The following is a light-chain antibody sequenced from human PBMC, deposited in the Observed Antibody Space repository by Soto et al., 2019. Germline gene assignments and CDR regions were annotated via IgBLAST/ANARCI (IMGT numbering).Light chain of an antibody. V-gene: IGKV3-15*01. Sequence: EIVMTQSPVTLSVSPGERATLSCRASRDVRSNLAWYQQKPGQAPRLLIYGASTRATRTPARFSGSGSGTEFTLTISSLQSEDFAVYYCQQYDNWPMYTFGQGTKLEIK. J-gene: IGKJ2*01. CDR2: GAS. CDR3: QQYDNWPMYT. CDR1: RDVRSN.